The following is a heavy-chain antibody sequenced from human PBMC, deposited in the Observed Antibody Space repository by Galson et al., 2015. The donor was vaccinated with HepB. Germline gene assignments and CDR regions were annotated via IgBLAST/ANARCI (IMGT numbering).Heavy chain of an antibody. Sequence: SVKVSCKASGYTFTSYAMHWVRQAPGQRLEWMGWINAGNGNTKYSQKFQGRVTITRDTSASTAYMELSSLRSEDTAVYYCARGISRIAAAGTFDGGYWGQGTLVTVSS. V-gene: IGHV1-3*01. CDR1: GYTFTSYA. CDR3: ARGISRIAAAGTFDGGY. J-gene: IGHJ4*02. D-gene: IGHD6-13*01. CDR2: INAGNGNT.